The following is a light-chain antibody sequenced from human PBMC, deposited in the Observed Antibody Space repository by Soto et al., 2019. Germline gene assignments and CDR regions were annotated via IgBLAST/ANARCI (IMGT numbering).Light chain of an antibody. CDR2: GAS. CDR1: QSVSSNY. CDR3: QQYGSSPWT. V-gene: IGKV3-20*01. Sequence: EIVLTQSPGTLSLSPGERATLSCRASQSVSSNYLAWYQQKPGQAPRPLIYGASSRATGIPDRFSGSGAGTDFTLTISRLEPEDVAVYYCQQYGSSPWTFGQGTKVEIK. J-gene: IGKJ1*01.